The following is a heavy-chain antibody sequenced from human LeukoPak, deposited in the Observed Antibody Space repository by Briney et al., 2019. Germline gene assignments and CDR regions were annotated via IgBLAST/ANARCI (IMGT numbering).Heavy chain of an antibody. CDR2: INAGNGNT. J-gene: IGHJ4*02. V-gene: IGHV1-3*01. Sequence: ASVKVSCKASGYSFTSYARDWVRQAPGQRLEWMGWINAGNGNTKYSQKFQGRVTITRDTSASTAYMELSSLRSEDTAVYYCARGGGLGAPPDYWGQGTLVTVSS. CDR1: GYSFTSYA. D-gene: IGHD1-26*01. CDR3: ARGGGLGAPPDY.